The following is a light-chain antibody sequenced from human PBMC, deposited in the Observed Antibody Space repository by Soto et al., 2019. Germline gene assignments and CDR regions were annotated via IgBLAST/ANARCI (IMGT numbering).Light chain of an antibody. CDR2: EVS. J-gene: IGLJ2*01. V-gene: IGLV2-14*01. Sequence: QSALTQPASVSGSPGQSITISCTGTSSDFGGYKYVSWYQQYPGKVPKLLIYEVSYRPSGVSNRFSGSKSGNTASLTISGLQAEDEADYYCCSYTSGSTLVLFGGGTQLTVL. CDR3: CSYTSGSTLVL. CDR1: SSDFGGYKY.